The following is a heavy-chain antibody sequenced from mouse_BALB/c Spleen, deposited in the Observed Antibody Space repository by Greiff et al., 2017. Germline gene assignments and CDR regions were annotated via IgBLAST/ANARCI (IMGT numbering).Heavy chain of an antibody. V-gene: IGHV5-6-5*01. CDR1: GFTFSSYA. CDR3: ARRYGLLYAIDY. D-gene: IGHD2-14*01. J-gene: IGHJ4*01. Sequence: DVHLVESGGGLVKPGGSLKLSCAASGFTFSSYAMSWVRQTPEKRLEWVASISSGGSTYYPDSVKGRFTISRDNDRNILYLQMSSLRSEDTAMYFFARRYGLLYAIDYWGQGTSVTVSS. CDR2: ISSGGST.